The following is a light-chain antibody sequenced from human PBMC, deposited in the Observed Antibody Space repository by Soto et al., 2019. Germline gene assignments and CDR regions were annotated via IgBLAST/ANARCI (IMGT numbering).Light chain of an antibody. CDR1: SSDVGGYSS. CDR2: EVS. Sequence: HSALTQPPSASGSPGQSVTISCTGTSSDVGGYSSVAWFQHHPGKAPKLMIYEVSKRPSGVPDRFSGSKSGNTASLTVSGLQAEDEADYYCISYAGSNNYVFGTGTKVTVL. V-gene: IGLV2-8*01. J-gene: IGLJ1*01. CDR3: ISYAGSNNYV.